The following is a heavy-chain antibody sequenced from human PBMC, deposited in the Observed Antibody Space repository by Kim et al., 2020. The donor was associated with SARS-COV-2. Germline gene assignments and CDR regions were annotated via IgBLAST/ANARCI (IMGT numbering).Heavy chain of an antibody. CDR1: GFTFGDYA. V-gene: IGHV3-9*01. Sequence: GGSLRLSCAASGFTFGDYAMHWVRQAPGKGLEWVSGISWNSGSIGYADSVKGRFTISRDNAKNSLYLQMNSLRAEDTALYYCAKAWVVTAIPDYWGQGTLVTVSS. D-gene: IGHD2-21*02. CDR2: ISWNSGSI. CDR3: AKAWVVTAIPDY. J-gene: IGHJ4*02.